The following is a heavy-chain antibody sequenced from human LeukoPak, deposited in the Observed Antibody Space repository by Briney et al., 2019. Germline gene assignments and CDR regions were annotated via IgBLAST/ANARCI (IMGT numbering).Heavy chain of an antibody. V-gene: IGHV1-2*04. D-gene: IGHD6-19*01. CDR2: INPNSGGT. CDR1: GYTFTGYY. J-gene: IGHJ3*02. Sequence: ASVKVSCKASGYTFTGYYMHWVRQAPGQGLEWMGWINPNSGGTNYAQKFQGWVTMTRDTSISTAYMELSRLRSDDTAVYYCARNVSGYSSGYYAFDIWGQGTMVTVSS. CDR3: ARNVSGYSSGYYAFDI.